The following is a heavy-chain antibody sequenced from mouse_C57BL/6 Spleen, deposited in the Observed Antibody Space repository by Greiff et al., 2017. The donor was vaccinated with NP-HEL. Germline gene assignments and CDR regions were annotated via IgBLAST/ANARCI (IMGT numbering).Heavy chain of an antibody. CDR2: IYPCDSYT. CDR1: GYTFTSYW. Sequence: VQLQQPGAELVMPGASVKLSCKASGYTFTSYWMHWVKQRPGQGLEWIGEIYPCDSYTNYNEKFKGKATLTADKSSSTAYMQLSSLTSEDSAVYCCARAALYDGSAWLAYWGQGTLVTVSA. J-gene: IGHJ3*01. V-gene: IGHV1-69*01. D-gene: IGHD2-1*01. CDR3: ARAALYDGSAWLAY.